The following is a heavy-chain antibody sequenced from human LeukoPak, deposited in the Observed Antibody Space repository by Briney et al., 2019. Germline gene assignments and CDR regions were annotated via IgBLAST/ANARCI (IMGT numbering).Heavy chain of an antibody. Sequence: SETLSLTCTVSGGSISSTGYYWSWIRQPTGTGLEWIGRVYTSGNTNYNPSPKSRVTISVDTSKNQFSLKLSSVTAADTAVYYCASEPYGGNSGKEVMFDPWGQGTLVTVSS. CDR3: ASEPYGGNSGKEVMFDP. CDR2: VYTSGNT. J-gene: IGHJ5*02. V-gene: IGHV4-61*02. D-gene: IGHD4-23*01. CDR1: GGSISSTGYY.